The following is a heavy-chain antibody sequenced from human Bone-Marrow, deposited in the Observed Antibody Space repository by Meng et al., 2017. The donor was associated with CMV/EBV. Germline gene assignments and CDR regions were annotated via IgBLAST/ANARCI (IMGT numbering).Heavy chain of an antibody. CDR2: INPNSGGT. CDR1: GYTFTGYY. CDR3: ARAPPRFRGWFDP. D-gene: IGHD1-26*01. J-gene: IGHJ5*02. Sequence: ASVKVSCKASGYTFTGYYMHWVRQAPGQGLEWMGWINPNSGGTNYAQKFQGRVTMTRGTSISTAYMELSRLRSDDTAVYYCARAPPRFRGWFDPWGQGTLVTVSS. V-gene: IGHV1-2*02.